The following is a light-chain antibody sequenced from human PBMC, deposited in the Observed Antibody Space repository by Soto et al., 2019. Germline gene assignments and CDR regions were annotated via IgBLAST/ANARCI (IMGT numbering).Light chain of an antibody. V-gene: IGKV3-20*01. CDR2: GAS. CDR1: QVIGSRY. Sequence: EIVMTQYPGTLSLSPGERATISCRASQVIGSRYLAWYHQKSGQAPRLLIYGASSSATGIPDRVSGSGSGTDFARTSSRLEPEDFGVYCCQQCGSSIPHTFGQGTKLEIK. CDR3: QQCGSSIPHT. J-gene: IGKJ2*01.